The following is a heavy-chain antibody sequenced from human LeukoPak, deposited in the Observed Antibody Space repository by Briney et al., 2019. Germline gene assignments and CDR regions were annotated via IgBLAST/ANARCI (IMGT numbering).Heavy chain of an antibody. CDR1: GFTFSSYW. Sequence: PGGSLRLSCAASGFTFSSYWMSWVRQAPGKGLEWVANIKQDGSEKYYVDSVKGRFTISRDNAKNSLYLQMNSLRAEDTAVYYCARDYYYGSDGQPVRVDYWGQGTLVTVSS. J-gene: IGHJ4*02. D-gene: IGHD2-15*01. CDR2: IKQDGSEK. V-gene: IGHV3-7*01. CDR3: ARDYYYGSDGQPVRVDY.